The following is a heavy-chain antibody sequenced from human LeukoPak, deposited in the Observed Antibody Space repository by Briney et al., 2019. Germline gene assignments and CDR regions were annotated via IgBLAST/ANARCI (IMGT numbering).Heavy chain of an antibody. CDR2: IYHSGST. D-gene: IGHD3-9*01. Sequence: ASQTLSLTCAVSGGSISSGGYSWSWIRQPLGKGLEWIGYIYHSGSTYYNPSLKSRVTISVDRSKNQFSLKLSSVTAADTAVYYCARGQMTGFDIWGQGTMVTVSS. V-gene: IGHV4-30-2*01. CDR1: GGSISSGGYS. J-gene: IGHJ3*02. CDR3: ARGQMTGFDI.